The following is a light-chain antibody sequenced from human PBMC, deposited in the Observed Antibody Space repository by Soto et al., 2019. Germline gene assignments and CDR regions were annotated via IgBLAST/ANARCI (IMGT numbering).Light chain of an antibody. J-gene: IGKJ5*01. CDR1: HSVSSK. CDR2: GAS. Sequence: ETVITQSPATLSVSPGERATLSCRASHSVSSKLALYQQKPGQAPRLLIYGASTRATGIPARFSGSGSGTEFTLSISSLRSEDSAVYYCQQYNNWPPITFGQGTRLEI. V-gene: IGKV3D-15*01. CDR3: QQYNNWPPIT.